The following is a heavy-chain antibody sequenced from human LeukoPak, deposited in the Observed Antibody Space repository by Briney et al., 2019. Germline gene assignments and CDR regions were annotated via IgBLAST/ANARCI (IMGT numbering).Heavy chain of an antibody. J-gene: IGHJ4*02. CDR3: ARELGATLEYYFDY. CDR2: IYSGGST. CDR1: GFTVSSNY. V-gene: IGHV3-53*01. D-gene: IGHD1-26*01. Sequence: GGSLRLSCAASGFTVSSNYMSWVRQAPGKGLEWVSVIYSGGSTYYADSVKGRFTISRDNSKNTLYLQMNSLRAEDTAVYYCARELGATLEYYFDYWGQGTLVTVSS.